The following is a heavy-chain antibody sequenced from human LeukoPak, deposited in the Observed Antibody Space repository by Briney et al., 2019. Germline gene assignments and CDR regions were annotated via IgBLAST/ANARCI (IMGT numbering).Heavy chain of an antibody. Sequence: SETLSLTCTVSGGSITSYYWSWIRQPPGKGPEWIGYIYYSGSTNCNPSLKSRVTISVDTSKNQFSLKLSSVTAADTAVYYCARRGYSSQFDPWGQGTLVTVSS. D-gene: IGHD6-13*01. CDR1: GGSITSYY. CDR2: IYYSGST. CDR3: ARRGYSSQFDP. J-gene: IGHJ5*02. V-gene: IGHV4-59*01.